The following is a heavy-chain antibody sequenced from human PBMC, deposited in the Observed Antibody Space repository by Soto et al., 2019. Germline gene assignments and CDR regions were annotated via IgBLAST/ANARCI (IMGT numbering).Heavy chain of an antibody. V-gene: IGHV1-18*01. J-gene: IGHJ3*02. CDR3: ARHSVGHSSPGTCDDAFDI. CDR2: ISAYNGNT. D-gene: IGHD2-21*01. CDR1: GYTFTSYG. Sequence: ASVKVSCKASGYTFTSYGISWVRQAPGQGLEWMGWISAYNGNTNYAQKLQGRVTMTTDTSTSTAYMELRSLRSDDTAVYYCARHSVGHSSPGTCDDAFDIWGQGTMGTVSS.